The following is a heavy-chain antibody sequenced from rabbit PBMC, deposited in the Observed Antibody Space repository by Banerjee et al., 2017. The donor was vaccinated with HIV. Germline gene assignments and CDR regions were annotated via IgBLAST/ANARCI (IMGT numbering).Heavy chain of an antibody. CDR2: INTDSGST. D-gene: IGHD6-1*01. CDR3: ARRGYAYGTWYFNL. CDR1: GFDFSSGYD. Sequence: QEQLVESGGGLVQPEGSLTLTCKASGFDFSSGYDMCWVRQAPGKGLEWIGCINTDSGSTWYASWAKGRFTISKTSSTTVTLQMTSLTAADTATYFCARRGYAYGTWYFNLWGPGTLVTVS. J-gene: IGHJ4*01. V-gene: IGHV1S45*01.